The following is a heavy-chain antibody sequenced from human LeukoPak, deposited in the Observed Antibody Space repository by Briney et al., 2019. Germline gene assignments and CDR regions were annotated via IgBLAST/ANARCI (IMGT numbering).Heavy chain of an antibody. V-gene: IGHV3-23*01. CDR1: GFTFSSYA. CDR2: ISGSGGST. D-gene: IGHD3-3*01. CDR3: AKDHYWSIDY. J-gene: IGHJ4*02. Sequence: GGSLRLSCEASGFTFSSYAMSWVRQAPGKGLEWVSAISGSGGSTYYADSVKGRFTISRDIAKNTLYLQMNSLRAEDTGVYYCAKDHYWSIDYWGRGTLVTVSS.